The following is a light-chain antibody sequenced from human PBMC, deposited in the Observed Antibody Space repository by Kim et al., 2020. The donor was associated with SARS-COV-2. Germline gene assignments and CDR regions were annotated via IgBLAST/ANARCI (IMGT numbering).Light chain of an antibody. Sequence: SASVGDIVTITFRASQGISDALAWYQQKPGKAPNLLIKDASTLESGVPSRFSGSGSGTEFTLSLSSLQPEDFATYYCQQYNNPWTFGRGTKMNIK. J-gene: IGKJ1*01. CDR2: DAS. CDR3: QQYNNPWT. CDR1: QGISDA. V-gene: IGKV1D-13*01.